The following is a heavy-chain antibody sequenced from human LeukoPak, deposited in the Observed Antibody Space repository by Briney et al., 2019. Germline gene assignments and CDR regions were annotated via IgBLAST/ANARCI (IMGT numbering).Heavy chain of an antibody. CDR2: IYYSGST. J-gene: IGHJ4*02. D-gene: IGHD3-10*01. CDR1: GGSISSGGYY. Sequence: SETLSLTCTVSGGSISSGGYYWSWIRQHPGKGLEWIGYIYYSGSTYYNPSLKSRVTISVDTSKNQFSLKLSSVTAADTAVYYCAREGMVRGVMSIDYWGQGTLVTVSS. V-gene: IGHV4-31*03. CDR3: AREGMVRGVMSIDY.